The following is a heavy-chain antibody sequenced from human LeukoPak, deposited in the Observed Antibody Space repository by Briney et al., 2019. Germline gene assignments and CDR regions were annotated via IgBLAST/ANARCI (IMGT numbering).Heavy chain of an antibody. CDR3: ARVNIPQPAADDAFDI. V-gene: IGHV4-4*07. D-gene: IGHD2-2*01. Sequence: SETLSLTCTVSGGSISSYYWSWIRQPAGKGLEWIGGIYNSGSTNYNPSLKSRGTISVDTSKNQFSLKLSSVTAADTAVYYCARVNIPQPAADDAFDIWGQGTLVTVSS. J-gene: IGHJ3*02. CDR2: IYNSGST. CDR1: GGSISSYY.